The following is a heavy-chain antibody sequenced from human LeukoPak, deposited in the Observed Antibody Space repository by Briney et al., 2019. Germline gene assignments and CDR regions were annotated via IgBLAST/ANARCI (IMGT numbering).Heavy chain of an antibody. J-gene: IGHJ4*02. Sequence: SETLSLTCAVYGGSFSGYYWSWIRQPPGKGLEWIGEINHSGSTNYNPSLKSRVTISVDTSKNQFSLKLSSVTAADTAVYYCARSHSNGYSSGWYRGGFDYWGQGTLVTVSS. CDR3: ARSHSNGYSSGWYRGGFDY. CDR1: GGSFSGYY. CDR2: INHSGST. V-gene: IGHV4-34*01. D-gene: IGHD6-19*01.